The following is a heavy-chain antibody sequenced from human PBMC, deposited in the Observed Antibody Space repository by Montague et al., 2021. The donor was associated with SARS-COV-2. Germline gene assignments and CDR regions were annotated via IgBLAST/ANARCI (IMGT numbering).Heavy chain of an antibody. CDR1: GDSVSSNSAT. V-gene: IGHV6-1*01. J-gene: IGHJ6*02. D-gene: IGHD1-1*01. Sequence: CAISGDSVSSNSATWNCVRQSPSRGLEWLGRTYYTSKWYNDYAVXXRGRGTINPDTSKNQFSLQLNSVTPEDTAIYYCTSGREGNYNVMDVWGQGTTVTVSS. CDR2: TYYTSKWYN. CDR3: TSGREGNYNVMDV.